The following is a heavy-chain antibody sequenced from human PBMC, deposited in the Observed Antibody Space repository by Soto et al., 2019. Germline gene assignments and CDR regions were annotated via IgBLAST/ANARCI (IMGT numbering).Heavy chain of an antibody. CDR3: ARQSLSSSAFDF. J-gene: IGHJ4*02. Sequence: EVQLVQSESEVKKPGESLQISCKVSGYSFVNYWIGWVRQMPGKGLEWMGNVYPGDCDTNYSPSFQGHVTISADKSITTTYLQGSSLQASDTAIYYCARQSLSSSAFDFWGQGTLVIVSS. D-gene: IGHD6-13*01. V-gene: IGHV5-51*01. CDR1: GYSFVNYW. CDR2: VYPGDCDT.